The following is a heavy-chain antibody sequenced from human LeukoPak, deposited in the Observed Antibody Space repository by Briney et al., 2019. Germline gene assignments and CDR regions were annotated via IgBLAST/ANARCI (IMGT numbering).Heavy chain of an antibody. V-gene: IGHV3-48*03. Sequence: GGSLRLSCIGSGFTFSSGEMNWVRQAPGKGLEWVSYISIGGSTTYYADSVKGRFTISRDDAKNSLFLQMNSLRAEDTATYYCAKDGTTETTNYFYAMDVWGQGTTVTVSS. CDR3: AKDGTTETTNYFYAMDV. CDR1: GFTFSSGE. D-gene: IGHD4-17*01. J-gene: IGHJ6*02. CDR2: ISIGGSTT.